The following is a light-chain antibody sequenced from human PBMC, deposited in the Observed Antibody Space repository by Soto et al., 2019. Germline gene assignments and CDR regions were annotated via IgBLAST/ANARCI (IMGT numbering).Light chain of an antibody. Sequence: QSVLTQPPSASETPGQRVTISCSGSSSNIGSNYVYWYQQLPGTAPKLLIYSNSQRPSGVLDRFSGSKSGTSASLAISGLRSEDEADYDCAAWDDNLSGVVFGGGTKLTVL. CDR2: SNS. J-gene: IGLJ2*01. CDR3: AAWDDNLSGVV. V-gene: IGLV1-47*01. CDR1: SSNIGSNY.